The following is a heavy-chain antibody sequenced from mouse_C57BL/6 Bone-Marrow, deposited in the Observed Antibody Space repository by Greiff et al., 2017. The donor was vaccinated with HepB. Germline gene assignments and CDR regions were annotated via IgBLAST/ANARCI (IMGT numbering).Heavy chain of an antibody. J-gene: IGHJ3*01. Sequence: VQLQQSGAELARPGASVKLSCKASGYTFTSYGISWVKQRTGQGLEWIGEIYPRSGNTYYNEKFKGKATLTADKSSSTAYMELRSLTSEDSAVYFCLDYYGSSCAGAWFAYWGQGTLVTVSA. V-gene: IGHV1-81*01. CDR1: GYTFTSYG. CDR3: LDYYGSSCAGAWFAY. D-gene: IGHD1-1*01. CDR2: IYPRSGNT.